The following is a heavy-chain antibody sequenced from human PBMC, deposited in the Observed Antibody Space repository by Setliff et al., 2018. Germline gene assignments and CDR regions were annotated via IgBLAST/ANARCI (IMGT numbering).Heavy chain of an antibody. Sequence: SETLSLTCTVSGGSVRGYYWSWIRQPPGKGLEWIGYMYYSGDTNYNPSLKSRVTISVDTSKNQFSLELRSVTAADTAVYYCARLPPLHTPMALTFDYWAREFWS. J-gene: IGHJ4*02. CDR1: GGSVRGYY. V-gene: IGHV4-59*08. CDR3: ARLPPLHTPMALTFDY. CDR2: MYYSGDT. D-gene: IGHD5-18*01.